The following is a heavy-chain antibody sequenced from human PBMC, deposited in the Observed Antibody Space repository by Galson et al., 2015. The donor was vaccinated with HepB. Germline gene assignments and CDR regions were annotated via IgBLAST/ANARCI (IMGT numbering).Heavy chain of an antibody. Sequence: SLRLSCAASGLTFSNYAMSWVRQAPGKGLEWVANIKQDGSEKYLVDSVKGRFTISRDNAKNSLYLQMNSLRAEDTAVYYCTRDRMNNWFDPWGQGTLVTVSS. CDR1: GLTFSNYA. CDR3: TRDRMNNWFDP. D-gene: IGHD2-8*01. CDR2: IKQDGSEK. V-gene: IGHV3-7*01. J-gene: IGHJ5*02.